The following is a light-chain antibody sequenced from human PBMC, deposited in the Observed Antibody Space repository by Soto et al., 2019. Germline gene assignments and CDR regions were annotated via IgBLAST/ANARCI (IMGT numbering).Light chain of an antibody. CDR1: QSVSSN. J-gene: IGKJ4*01. CDR3: QQYNNWPPLT. Sequence: EIVMTQSPATLSVSPGERATLSCRASQSVSSNLAWYQQKPGQAPRLLIYGASTRATGIPARFSGSGSGTEFTLTNSSLQSEDFAVYYWQQYNNWPPLTFGGGTKVEIK. V-gene: IGKV3-15*01. CDR2: GAS.